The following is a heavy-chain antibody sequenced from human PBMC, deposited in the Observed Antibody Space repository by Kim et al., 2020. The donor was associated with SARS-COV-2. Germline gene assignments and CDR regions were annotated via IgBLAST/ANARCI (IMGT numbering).Heavy chain of an antibody. D-gene: IGHD3-10*01. Sequence: KGRFTISRDNAKNSLYLQMNSLRAEDTALYYCAKDRSGYYGSGSYYLFDYWGQGTLVTVSS. V-gene: IGHV3-9*01. CDR3: AKDRSGYYGSGSYYLFDY. J-gene: IGHJ4*02.